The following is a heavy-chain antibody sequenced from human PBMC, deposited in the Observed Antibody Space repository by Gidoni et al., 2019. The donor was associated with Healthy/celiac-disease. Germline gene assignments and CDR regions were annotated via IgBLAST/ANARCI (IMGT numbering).Heavy chain of an antibody. Sequence: EVQLLASGGGLVQPGGSLRLACEASGFTFRSYAMSWVRQAPGKGLEWVPASSGSGGSTYYADSVKGRFTISRDNSKNTLYLQMNSLRAEDTAVYYCAKAPFTGTMIVLATTFFDYWGQGTLVTVSS. CDR1: GFTFRSYA. CDR2: SSGSGGST. V-gene: IGHV3-23*01. CDR3: AKAPFTGTMIVLATTFFDY. J-gene: IGHJ4*02. D-gene: IGHD3-22*01.